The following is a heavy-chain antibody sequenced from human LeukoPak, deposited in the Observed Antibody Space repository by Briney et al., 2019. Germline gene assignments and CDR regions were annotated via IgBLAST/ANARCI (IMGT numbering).Heavy chain of an antibody. CDR2: IKQDGSEK. D-gene: IGHD6-19*01. CDR1: GFTFSSYW. V-gene: IGHV3-7*01. Sequence: GGSLRLSCAASGFTFSSYWMSWVRQAPGKGLEWVANIKQDGSEKYYVDSVKGRFTISRDNAKNSLYLQMNSPRAEDTAVYYCARGSVAGTYYYYYMDVWGKGTTVTVSS. J-gene: IGHJ6*03. CDR3: ARGSVAGTYYYYYMDV.